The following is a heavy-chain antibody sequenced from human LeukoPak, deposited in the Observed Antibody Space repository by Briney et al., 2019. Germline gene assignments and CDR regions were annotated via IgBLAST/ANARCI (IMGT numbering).Heavy chain of an antibody. V-gene: IGHV3-7*03. CDR1: GFTFSSYW. D-gene: IGHD6-13*01. J-gene: IGHJ6*04. CDR3: ASYSSSWYGNYYGMDV. CDR2: IKQDGSEK. Sequence: GESLRLSCAASGFTFSSYWMSWVRQSPGKGLEWVANIKQDGSEKYYVDSVKGRFTISRDNAKNSLYLQMNSLRAEDTAVYYCASYSSSWYGNYYGMDVWGKGTTVTVSS.